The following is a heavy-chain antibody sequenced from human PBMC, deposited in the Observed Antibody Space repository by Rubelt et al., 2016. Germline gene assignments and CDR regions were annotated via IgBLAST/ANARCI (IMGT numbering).Heavy chain of an antibody. V-gene: IGHV4-34*01. Sequence: QVQLQQWGAGLLKPSETLSLTCAVYGGSFSGYYWSWIRQPPGKGLEWIGEINNSGSTNYNPSLKSRVTISVDTPKNQFSLKLGSVTAADTAVYYCASRGRYYGSGSYPPRTGIVDYWGQGTLVTVSS. CDR2: INNSGST. J-gene: IGHJ4*02. D-gene: IGHD3-10*01. CDR3: ASRGRYYGSGSYPPRTGIVDY. CDR1: GGSFSGYY.